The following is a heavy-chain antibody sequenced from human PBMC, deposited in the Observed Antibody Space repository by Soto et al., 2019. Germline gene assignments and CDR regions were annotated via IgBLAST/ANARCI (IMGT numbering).Heavy chain of an antibody. CDR3: ARSFGYCSGGSCYGPVYYMDV. V-gene: IGHV1-69*02. Sequence: SVKVSCKASGGTFSSYTISWVRQAPGQGLEWMGRIIPIFGIANYAQMFQGRVTITADKSTSTAYMELSSLRSEDTAVYYFARSFGYCSGGSCYGPVYYMDVWGKGTTVTVSS. CDR2: IIPIFGIA. J-gene: IGHJ6*03. CDR1: GGTFSSYT. D-gene: IGHD2-15*01.